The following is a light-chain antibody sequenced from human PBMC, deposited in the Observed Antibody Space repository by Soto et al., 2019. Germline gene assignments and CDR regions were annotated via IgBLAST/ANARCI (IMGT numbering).Light chain of an antibody. V-gene: IGKV3-20*01. CDR2: GAS. J-gene: IGKJ1*01. CDR1: QSVSSFS. Sequence: EIVLAQSPSTLSLSPGERATLSCRASQSVSSFSLAWYQQKPGQAPRLLIFGASNRATGIPERFSGSGSGTDFTLTISRLEPEDFAVYYCQQYGSSPRTFGQGTKVDIK. CDR3: QQYGSSPRT.